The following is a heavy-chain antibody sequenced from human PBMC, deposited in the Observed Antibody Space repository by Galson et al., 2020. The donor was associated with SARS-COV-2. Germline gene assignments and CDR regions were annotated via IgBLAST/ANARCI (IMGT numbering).Heavy chain of an antibody. CDR3: ATSTTVNSVYYYGLDV. Sequence: SETLSLTCTVSGGSISSYYRSWIRQPPGKGLEWIGYMYYSGSTNYNPSLKSRVTISIDTSKNQFSLKLSSVTAADTAVYYCATSTTVNSVYYYGLDVWGQGTAVTVSS. J-gene: IGHJ6*02. CDR1: GGSISSYY. D-gene: IGHD4-4*01. CDR2: MYYSGST. V-gene: IGHV4-59*08.